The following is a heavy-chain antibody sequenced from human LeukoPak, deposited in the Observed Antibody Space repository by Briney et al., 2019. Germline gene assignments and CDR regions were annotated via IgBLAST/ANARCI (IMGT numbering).Heavy chain of an antibody. CDR2: IYSGGGT. J-gene: IGHJ4*02. D-gene: IGHD3-22*01. CDR3: AKGGGYYYDSSGYY. Sequence: GGSLRLSCAASGFTVSSNYMSWVRQAPGKGLEWVSVIYSGGGTYYADSVKGRFTISRDNSKNTLYMQMNSLRAEDTAVYYCAKGGGYYYDSSGYYWGQGTLVTVSS. V-gene: IGHV3-66*01. CDR1: GFTVSSNY.